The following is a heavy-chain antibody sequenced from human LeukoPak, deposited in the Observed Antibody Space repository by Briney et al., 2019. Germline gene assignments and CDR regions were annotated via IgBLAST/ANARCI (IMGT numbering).Heavy chain of an antibody. J-gene: IGHJ6*03. CDR2: IYYSGST. CDR1: GGSISSYY. Sequence: SETLSLTCTVSGGSISSYYWSWIRQPPGKGLEWIGYIYYSGSTNYNPSLKSRVTISVDTSKNQFSLKLSSVTAADTAVYYCARGAITIHGSGRDYYMDVWGKGTTVTVSS. D-gene: IGHD1-26*01. CDR3: ARGAITIHGSGRDYYMDV. V-gene: IGHV4-59*01.